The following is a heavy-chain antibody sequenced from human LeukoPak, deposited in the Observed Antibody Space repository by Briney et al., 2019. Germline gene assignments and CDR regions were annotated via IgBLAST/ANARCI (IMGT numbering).Heavy chain of an antibody. J-gene: IGHJ6*03. CDR3: ARDEMATINNYYYYYMDV. D-gene: IGHD5-24*01. CDR1: GGTFSSYA. CDR2: IIPIFGTA. Sequence: SVKVSCKASGGTFSSYAISWVRQAPGQGLEWMGGIIPIFGTANYAQKFQGRVTITADESTSTAYMELSSLRSEDTAVYYCARDEMATINNYYYYYMDVWGKGTTVTISS. V-gene: IGHV1-69*01.